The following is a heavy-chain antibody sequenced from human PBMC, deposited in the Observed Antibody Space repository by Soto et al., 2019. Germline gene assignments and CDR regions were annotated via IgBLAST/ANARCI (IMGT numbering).Heavy chain of an antibody. CDR2: IYYSGST. CDR3: ARAAHDYYYYMDV. V-gene: IGHV4-59*01. CDR1: DGYISFFY. J-gene: IGHJ6*03. Sequence: SETLSLTCTVSDGYISFFYWSWIRQPPGKGLEFIGYIYYSGSTDYNPSLKSRVTISVDTSKNQFSLKLSSVTAADTAVYYCARAAHDYYYYMDVWGKGTTVTVSS.